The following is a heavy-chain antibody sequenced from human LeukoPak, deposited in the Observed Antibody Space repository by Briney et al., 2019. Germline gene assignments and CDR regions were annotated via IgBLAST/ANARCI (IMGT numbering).Heavy chain of an antibody. V-gene: IGHV3-21*01. CDR1: VFTFSSYS. J-gene: IGHJ4*02. D-gene: IGHD4-23*01. CDR3: TDAVAG. CDR2: ISSSSSYI. Sequence: GGSLRLSCAASVFTFSSYSMNWVRQAPGKGLEWVSSISSSSSYIYYADSVKGRFTISRDNSKNTLYLQMNSLRVEDTALYYCTDAVAGWGQGTLVTVSS.